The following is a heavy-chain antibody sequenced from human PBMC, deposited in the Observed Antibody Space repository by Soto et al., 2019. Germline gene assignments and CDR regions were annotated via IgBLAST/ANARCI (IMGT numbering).Heavy chain of an antibody. CDR1: GFTFSSYG. CDR2: ISYDGSNK. Sequence: QVQLVESGGGVVQPGRSLRLSCAASGFTFSSYGMHWVRQAPGKGLEWVAGISYDGSNKYYADSVKGRFTISRDNSKNTMFLQMNSLSAEDTDLYYCAKDRGFCSGGSCSLFDYWGQGTLVTVSS. V-gene: IGHV3-30*18. CDR3: AKDRGFCSGGSCSLFDY. J-gene: IGHJ4*02. D-gene: IGHD2-15*01.